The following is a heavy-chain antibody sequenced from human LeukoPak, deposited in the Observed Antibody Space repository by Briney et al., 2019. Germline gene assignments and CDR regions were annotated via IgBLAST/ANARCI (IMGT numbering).Heavy chain of an antibody. D-gene: IGHD3-22*01. J-gene: IGHJ6*03. V-gene: IGHV3-23*01. Sequence: GGSLRLSCAASGFTFSSYAMSWVRQAPGKGLEWVSAISGSGGSTYYADSVKGRFTISRDNSKNTLYLQMNSLRAEDTAVYYCAKDDVSYDSSGYSEDYYYYMDVWGKGTTVTVSS. CDR1: GFTFSSYA. CDR2: ISGSGGST. CDR3: AKDDVSYDSSGYSEDYYYYMDV.